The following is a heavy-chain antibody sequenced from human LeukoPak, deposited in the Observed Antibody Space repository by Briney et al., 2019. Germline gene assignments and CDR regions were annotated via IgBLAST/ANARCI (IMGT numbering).Heavy chain of an antibody. CDR3: ARDDKARYCSGGSCYGWFDP. CDR2: ISSSGSTI. V-gene: IGHV3-48*03. Sequence: GGSLRLSCAASGFTFSSYEMNWVRQAPGKGLEWVSYISSSGSTIYYADSVKGRFTISRDNAKNSLYLQMNSLRAEDTAVYYCARDDKARYCSGGSCYGWFDPWGQGTLVTVSS. CDR1: GFTFSSYE. D-gene: IGHD2-15*01. J-gene: IGHJ5*02.